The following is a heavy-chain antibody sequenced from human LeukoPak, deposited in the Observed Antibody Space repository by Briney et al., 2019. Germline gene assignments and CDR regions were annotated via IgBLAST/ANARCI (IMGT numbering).Heavy chain of an antibody. CDR2: IYYSGST. CDR1: GGSISSYY. CDR3: ARDRIAAADDWFDP. Sequence: SETLSLTCTVSGGSISSYYWSWIRQPPGKGLEWIGYIYYSGSTNYNPSLKSRVTISVDTSKNQISLKLSSVTAADTAVYYCARDRIAAADDWFDPWGQGTLVTVSS. V-gene: IGHV4-59*01. J-gene: IGHJ5*02. D-gene: IGHD6-13*01.